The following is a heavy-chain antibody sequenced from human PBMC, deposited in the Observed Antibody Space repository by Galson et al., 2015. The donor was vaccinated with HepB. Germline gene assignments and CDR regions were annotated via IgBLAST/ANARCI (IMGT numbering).Heavy chain of an antibody. V-gene: IGHV3-23*01. D-gene: IGHD2-2*01. CDR3: ANRREAAITVDY. CDR1: GFTFSSYG. Sequence: SLRFSCAASGFTFSSYGMSWVRQAPGKGLEWVSSISGSGGSTYYADSVKGRFTISRDNSKNTLYLQMNSLRAEDTAVYYCANRREAAITVDYWGQGTLVTVSS. J-gene: IGHJ4*02. CDR2: ISGSGGST.